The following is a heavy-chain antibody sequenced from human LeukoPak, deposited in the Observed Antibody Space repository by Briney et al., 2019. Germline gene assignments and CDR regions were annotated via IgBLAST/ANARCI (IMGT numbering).Heavy chain of an antibody. CDR1: GGSISSYY. CDR2: IYYSGST. D-gene: IGHD3-22*01. V-gene: IGHV4-59*01. J-gene: IGHJ5*02. CDR3: ARAFYDSSGLNWFDP. Sequence: SETLSLTCTVSGGSISSYYWSWIRQPPGKGLECIGYIYYSGSTNYNPSLKSRVTISVDTSKNQFSLKLSSVTAADTAVYYCARAFYDSSGLNWFDPWGQGTLVTVSS.